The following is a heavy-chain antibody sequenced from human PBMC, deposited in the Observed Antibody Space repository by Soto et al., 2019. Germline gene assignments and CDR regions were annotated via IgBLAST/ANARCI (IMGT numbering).Heavy chain of an antibody. CDR2: IRNKANSYTT. V-gene: IGHV3-72*01. J-gene: IGHJ4*01. CDR3: SGGGNLTTPYYFDY. CDR1: GFTFSDHY. D-gene: IGHD1-1*01. Sequence: PGGSLRLSCAAFGFTFSDHYMDWVRQAPGKGLEWVGRIRNKANSYTTEYAASVKGRFTISRDDSKNSLFLQMNSLKTEDTAVYYFSGGGNLTTPYYFDYGAKGTRATFPS.